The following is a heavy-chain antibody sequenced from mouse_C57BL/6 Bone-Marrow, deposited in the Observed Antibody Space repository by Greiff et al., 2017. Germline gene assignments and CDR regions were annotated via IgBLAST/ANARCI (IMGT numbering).Heavy chain of an antibody. CDR2: INPYNGGT. J-gene: IGHJ4*01. Sequence: EVKLMESGPVLVKPGASVKMSCKASGYTFTDYYMNWVKQSHGKSLEWIGVINPYNGGTSYNQKFKGKATLTVDKSSSTAYMELNSLTSEDSAVYYCARGELRPYAMDYWGQGTSVTVSS. V-gene: IGHV1-19*01. CDR1: GYTFTDYY. CDR3: ARGELRPYAMDY. D-gene: IGHD3-2*02.